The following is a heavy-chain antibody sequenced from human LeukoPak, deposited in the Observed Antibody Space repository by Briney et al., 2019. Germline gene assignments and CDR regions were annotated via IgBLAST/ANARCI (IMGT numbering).Heavy chain of an antibody. D-gene: IGHD5-12*01. J-gene: IGHJ5*02. CDR1: GGSFSGYY. V-gene: IGHV4-34*01. Sequence: PSETLSLTCAVYGGSFSGYYWSWIRQPPGKGLEWIGEINHSGSTNYNPSLKSRVTISVDTSKNQFSLKLSSVTAADTAVYYCARDRPLKRRDIVATIGKPNWFDPWGQGTLVTVSS. CDR2: INHSGST. CDR3: ARDRPLKRRDIVATIGKPNWFDP.